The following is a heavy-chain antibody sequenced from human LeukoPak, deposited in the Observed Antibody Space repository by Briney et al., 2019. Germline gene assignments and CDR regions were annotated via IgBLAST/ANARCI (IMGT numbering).Heavy chain of an antibody. CDR1: GYTFITYE. J-gene: IGHJ4*02. Sequence: ASVKVSCKASGYTFITYEINWVRQATGQGLEWMGWMNPNSGNTGYAQKFQGRVTMTRNTSISTAYMELSSLRSEDTAVYYCARVGIEDIVVVPAALGHWGQGTLVTVSS. V-gene: IGHV1-8*01. CDR2: MNPNSGNT. CDR3: ARVGIEDIVVVPAALGH. D-gene: IGHD2-2*01.